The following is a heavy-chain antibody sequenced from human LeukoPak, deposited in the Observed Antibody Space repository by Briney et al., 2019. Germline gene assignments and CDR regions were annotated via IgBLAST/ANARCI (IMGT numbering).Heavy chain of an antibody. J-gene: IGHJ6*02. V-gene: IGHV4-31*03. D-gene: IGHD6-13*01. Sequence: PSETLSLTCTVSGGSISSGGYYWSWLRQHPGKGLEWIGYIYYSGSTYYNPSLKSRVTISVNTSKNQFSLKLSSVTAADTAVYYCARGPNSSSWYTSYYYYYGMDVWGQGTTVTVSS. CDR3: ARGPNSSSWYTSYYYYYGMDV. CDR1: GGSISSGGYY. CDR2: IYYSGST.